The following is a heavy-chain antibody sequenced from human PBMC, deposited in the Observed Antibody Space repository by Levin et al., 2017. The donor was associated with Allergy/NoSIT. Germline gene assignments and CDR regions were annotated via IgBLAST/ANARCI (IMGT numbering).Heavy chain of an antibody. J-gene: IGHJ4*02. CDR1: XXPSRRSNW. Sequence: SETLSLTCAVSXXPSRRSNWGSGASQPPGKGLEWIGEIYHSGSTNYNPSLKSRVTISVDKSKNQFSLKLSSVTAADTAVYYCARKNIAAAGSVDYWGQGTLVTVSS. D-gene: IGHD6-13*01. CDR3: ARKNIAAAGSVDY. CDR2: IYHSGST. V-gene: IGHV4-4*02.